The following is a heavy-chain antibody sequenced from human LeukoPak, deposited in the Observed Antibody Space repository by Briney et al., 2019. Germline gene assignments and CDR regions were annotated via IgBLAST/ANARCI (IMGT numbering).Heavy chain of an antibody. J-gene: IGHJ4*02. V-gene: IGHV1-2*02. CDR2: INPNSGGT. Sequence: GASVKVSCKASGDTFTGYYMHCVRQAPGQGLEWMGWINPNSGGTNYAQKFQGRVTMTRDTSISTAYMELSRLRSDDTAVYYCARETLMCSGGSCYSIDYRGQGTLVTVSS. D-gene: IGHD2-15*01. CDR1: GDTFTGYY. CDR3: ARETLMCSGGSCYSIDY.